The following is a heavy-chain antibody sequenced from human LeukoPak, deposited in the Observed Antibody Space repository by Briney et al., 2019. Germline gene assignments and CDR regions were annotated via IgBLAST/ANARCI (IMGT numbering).Heavy chain of an antibody. Sequence: GGSLRLSCAASGFTFSSYWMHWVRQAPGKGLGWVSRINSDGSSTNYADSVKGRFTISRDNAKNTLYLQMNSLRAEDTAVYYCAREEEIRSFYYYGMDVWGQGTTVTVSS. V-gene: IGHV3-74*01. J-gene: IGHJ6*02. CDR1: GFTFSSYW. CDR2: INSDGSST. D-gene: IGHD3-10*01. CDR3: AREEEIRSFYYYGMDV.